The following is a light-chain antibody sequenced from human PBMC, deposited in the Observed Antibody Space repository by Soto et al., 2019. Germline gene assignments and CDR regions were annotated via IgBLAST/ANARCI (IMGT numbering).Light chain of an antibody. CDR1: ALPKQY. Sequence: SSELTQPPSVSVSPGQTARITCSGDALPKQYAYWYQQKPGQAPVLVIYKDSERPSGIPERFSGSSSGTTVTLTISGVQAEDEADYYCQSSDSSRTYVVFGGGTKLTVL. V-gene: IGLV3-25*03. J-gene: IGLJ2*01. CDR2: KDS. CDR3: QSSDSSRTYVV.